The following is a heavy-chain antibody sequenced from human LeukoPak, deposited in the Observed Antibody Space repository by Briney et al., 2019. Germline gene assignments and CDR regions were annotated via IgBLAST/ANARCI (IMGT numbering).Heavy chain of an antibody. J-gene: IGHJ4*02. V-gene: IGHV4-34*01. CDR1: GGSFSGYY. CDR3: ARGQSGLAVAGVFDY. CDR2: INHSGST. D-gene: IGHD6-19*01. Sequence: SETLSLTCAVYGGSFSGYYWSWIRQPPGNRLEWIGEINHSGSTNYNPSLKSRVTISVDTSKNQFSLKLSSVTAADTAVYYCARGQSGLAVAGVFDYWGQGTLVTVSS.